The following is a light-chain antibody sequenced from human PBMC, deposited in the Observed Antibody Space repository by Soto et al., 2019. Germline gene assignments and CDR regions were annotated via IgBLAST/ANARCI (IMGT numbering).Light chain of an antibody. CDR3: LLDFGYFWA. CDR2: AAS. CDR1: QAIRTA. J-gene: IGKJ1*01. Sequence: AIQLTQSPSSLSASVGDRVTITCRASQAIRTALGWYQQKPGQVPKLLIYAASTLQSGVPSRFRGSGSDTDFTLTISSLQPEDFATYYCLLDFGYFWAFGQGTKVEI. V-gene: IGKV1-6*01.